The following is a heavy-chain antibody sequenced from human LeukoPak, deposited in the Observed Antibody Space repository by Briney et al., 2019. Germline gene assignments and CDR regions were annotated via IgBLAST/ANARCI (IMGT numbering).Heavy chain of an antibody. D-gene: IGHD6-13*01. CDR2: IKQDGSEK. J-gene: IGHJ4*02. V-gene: IGHV3-7*01. CDR1: GFTFSSYW. CDR3: ARYGAAAGTIYFDY. Sequence: QPGGSLRLSYAASGFTFSSYWMSWVRQAPGKGLEWVANIKQDGSEKYYVDSVKGRFTISRDNAKNSLYLQMNSLRAEDTAAYYCARYGAAAGTIYFDYWGQGTLVTVSS.